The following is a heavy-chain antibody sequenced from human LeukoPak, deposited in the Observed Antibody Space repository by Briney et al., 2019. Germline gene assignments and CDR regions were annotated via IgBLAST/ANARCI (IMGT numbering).Heavy chain of an antibody. D-gene: IGHD2-2*02. V-gene: IGHV1-18*01. J-gene: IGHJ5*02. Sequence: ASVKVSCKASGYTVTSYGISWVRQAPGQGLEWMGWISAYNGNTNYAQKLQGRVTMTTDTSTSTAYMELRGLRSDDTAVYYCARHYCSSTSCYSWFDPWGQGTLVTVSS. CDR2: ISAYNGNT. CDR3: ARHYCSSTSCYSWFDP. CDR1: GYTVTSYG.